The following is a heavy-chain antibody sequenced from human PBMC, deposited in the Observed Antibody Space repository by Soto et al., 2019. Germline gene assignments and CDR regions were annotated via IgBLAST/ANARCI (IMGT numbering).Heavy chain of an antibody. J-gene: IGHJ5*02. CDR2: IYYSGST. Sequence: SETLSLTCTVSGGSISSYYWSWIRQPPGKGLEWIGFIYYSGSTKYNPSLKSRVTISVDTPQNQLSLKLSSVTAADTAVYYCARESAGSGKNNWFDPWGQGTLVTVS. V-gene: IGHV4-59*01. CDR1: GGSISSYY. CDR3: ARESAGSGKNNWFDP. D-gene: IGHD3-10*01.